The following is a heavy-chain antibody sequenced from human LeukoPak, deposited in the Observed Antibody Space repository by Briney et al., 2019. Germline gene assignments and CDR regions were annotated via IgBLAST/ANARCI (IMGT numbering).Heavy chain of an antibody. CDR1: GFTFSSYD. D-gene: IGHD6-13*01. Sequence: PGGSLRLSCAASGFTFSSYDMSWVRQAPGQGLEWVSAISASGGRTDHADSVKGRFTISRDNSKKTLYLQMNSLRAEDTAVYYCATFYSSSWSDRDYWGQGTLVTVSS. CDR3: ATFYSSSWSDRDY. J-gene: IGHJ4*02. V-gene: IGHV3-23*01. CDR2: ISASGGRT.